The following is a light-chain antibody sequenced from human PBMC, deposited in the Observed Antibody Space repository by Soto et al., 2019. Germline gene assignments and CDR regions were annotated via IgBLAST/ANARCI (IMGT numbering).Light chain of an antibody. J-gene: IGKJ1*01. CDR3: QQSSEATWT. CDR2: AAS. CDR1: QSISSY. V-gene: IGKV1-39*01. Sequence: DIQMTQSPSSLSASVGDRVTITCRASQSISSYLNWYQQKPGKAPKLLIYAASSLQSGVPSGFSGSGSGTDFTLTISSLQPEDFATYYCQQSSEATWTFGQGTKVEIK.